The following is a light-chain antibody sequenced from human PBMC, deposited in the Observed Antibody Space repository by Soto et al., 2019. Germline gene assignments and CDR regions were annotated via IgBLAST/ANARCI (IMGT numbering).Light chain of an antibody. CDR1: QSVSSQ. J-gene: IGKJ1*01. CDR3: QQYNSYPWT. CDR2: DAS. V-gene: IGKV1-5*01. Sequence: TQSPVTLSLSPGERATLSCRASQSVSSQLAWYQQRPGQAPRLLIYDASSLESGVPSRFSGSGSGTEFTLTISSLQPDDFATYYCQQYNSYPWTFGQGTKVDIK.